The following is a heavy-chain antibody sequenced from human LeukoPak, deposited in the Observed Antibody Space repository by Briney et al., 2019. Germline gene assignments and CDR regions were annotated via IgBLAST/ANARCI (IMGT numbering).Heavy chain of an antibody. Sequence: PGGSLRLSCAASGFTFRSYSMNWVRQAPGKGLEWVSSISSSSSYIYYADSVKGRFTISRDNAKNSLYLQMNSLRAEDTAVYYCARAGYCSGGSCETIDYWGQGTLVTVSS. CDR2: ISSSSSYI. D-gene: IGHD2-15*01. CDR1: GFTFRSYS. CDR3: ARAGYCSGGSCETIDY. V-gene: IGHV3-21*01. J-gene: IGHJ4*02.